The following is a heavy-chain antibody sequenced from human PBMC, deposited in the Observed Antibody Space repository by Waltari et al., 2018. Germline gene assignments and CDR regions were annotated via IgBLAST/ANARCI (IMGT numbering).Heavy chain of an antibody. CDR1: GGSFSGYY. CDR3: ARETSNGMDV. Sequence: QVQLQQWGAGLLKPSETLSLTCAVYGGSFSGYYWSWIRQPPGKGLEWIGEINHSGSTNYNPSLKRRVTISVDTSKNQFSLKLSSVTAADTAVYYCARETSNGMDVWGQGTTVTVSS. J-gene: IGHJ6*02. CDR2: INHSGST. D-gene: IGHD1-7*01. V-gene: IGHV4-34*01.